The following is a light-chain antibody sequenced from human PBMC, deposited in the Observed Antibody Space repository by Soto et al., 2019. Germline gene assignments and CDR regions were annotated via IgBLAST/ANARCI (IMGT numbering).Light chain of an antibody. V-gene: IGKV4-1*01. J-gene: IGKJ4*01. CDR3: QEYYSSRLT. Sequence: DFVMTQSPDSLAVSLGERATINCKSSQSISYSSNNKNYLAWYQVKPGQPPKLLINWASTRESGVPDRFSGSGSGTDFTLNISSLQAEDVAVYYCQEYYSSRLTFGGGTKVEIK. CDR2: WAS. CDR1: QSISYSSNNKNY.